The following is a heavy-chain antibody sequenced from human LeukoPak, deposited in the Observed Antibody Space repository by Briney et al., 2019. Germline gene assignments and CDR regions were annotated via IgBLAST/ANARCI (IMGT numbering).Heavy chain of an antibody. Sequence: GGSLRLSCAASGFTFDDYAMHWVRQAPGKGLEWVSGISWNSGSIDYADSVKGRFTISRDNAKNSLYLQMNSLRAEDTALYYCAKDQLRTNAFDIWGQGTTVTVSS. V-gene: IGHV3-9*01. CDR3: AKDQLRTNAFDI. CDR1: GFTFDDYA. CDR2: ISWNSGSI. D-gene: IGHD4-17*01. J-gene: IGHJ3*02.